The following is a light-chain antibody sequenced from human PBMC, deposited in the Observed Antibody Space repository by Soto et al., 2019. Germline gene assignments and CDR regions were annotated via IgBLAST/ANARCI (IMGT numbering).Light chain of an antibody. J-gene: IGKJ4*02. CDR2: TAS. CDR3: QQYYSWPIT. Sequence: VLTQSPATVSVSPGESATVSCRASQSVGSALAWYQHKPGQAPRLLFYTASTWATGTPLRFSASGSGTEFTLTISSLQSEDRAVYYCQQYYSWPITFGGGTKVEI. V-gene: IGKV3-15*01. CDR1: QSVGSA.